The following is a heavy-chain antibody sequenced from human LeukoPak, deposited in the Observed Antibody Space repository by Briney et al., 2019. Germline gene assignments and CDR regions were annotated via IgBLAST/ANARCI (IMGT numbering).Heavy chain of an antibody. Sequence: GGSLRLSCAASGFTFSSYAMSWVRQAPGKGLEWVSAISGSGGSTYYADSVKGRFTISRDNSKNTLYLQMNNLRAEDTAVYYCAKMEVGDSAITSFDYWGQGTLVTVSS. V-gene: IGHV3-23*01. CDR1: GFTFSSYA. CDR2: ISGSGGST. D-gene: IGHD4-17*01. CDR3: AKMEVGDSAITSFDY. J-gene: IGHJ4*02.